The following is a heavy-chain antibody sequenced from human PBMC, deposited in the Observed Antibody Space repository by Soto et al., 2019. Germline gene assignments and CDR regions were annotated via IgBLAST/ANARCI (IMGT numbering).Heavy chain of an antibody. D-gene: IGHD7-27*01. V-gene: IGHV4-59*11. CDR2: IYYNGNT. CDR3: ARANWYSEY. Sequence: QVQLRESGPGLVKPSETLSLTCTVSGGSISNHYWSWIRQPPGKGLEWIGYIYYNGNTNYNPSLKSRVTMSVDTSKNQISLTLSSVTAADTAVYYCARANWYSEYWGQATLVTVSS. CDR1: GGSISNHY. J-gene: IGHJ4*02.